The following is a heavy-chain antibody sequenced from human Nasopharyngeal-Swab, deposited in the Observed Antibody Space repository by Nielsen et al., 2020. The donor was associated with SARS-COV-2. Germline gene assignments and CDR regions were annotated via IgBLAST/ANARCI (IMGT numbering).Heavy chain of an antibody. Sequence: ASVKVSCKASGYTFTSYGISWVRQAPGQGLEWMGWISAYNGNTNYAQKLQGRVTMTTDTSTSTAYMELRSLRSDDTAVYFCARGGSSWSAEYFQYWGQGTLVTVSS. J-gene: IGHJ1*01. V-gene: IGHV1-18*01. CDR1: GYTFTSYG. CDR3: ARGGSSWSAEYFQY. D-gene: IGHD6-13*01. CDR2: ISAYNGNT.